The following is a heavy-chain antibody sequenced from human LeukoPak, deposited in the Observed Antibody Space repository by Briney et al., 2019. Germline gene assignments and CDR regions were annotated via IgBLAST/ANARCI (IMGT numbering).Heavy chain of an antibody. Sequence: GGSLRLSCAASGFIFSGYSMNWVRQAPGKGLEWVSSISRSSSYIYYADSVKGRFTISRDNAKNSLYLQMNSLRAEDTAVYYCARVLVGVTALLGGGDYWGQGILVTVSS. CDR1: GFIFSGYS. CDR2: ISRSSSYI. J-gene: IGHJ4*02. D-gene: IGHD2-21*02. V-gene: IGHV3-21*01. CDR3: ARVLVGVTALLGGGDY.